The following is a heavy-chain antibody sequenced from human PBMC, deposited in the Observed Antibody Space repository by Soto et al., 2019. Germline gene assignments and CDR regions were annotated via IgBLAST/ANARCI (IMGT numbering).Heavy chain of an antibody. CDR3: AKDSRSGYYGYFQH. Sequence: GGSLRLSCAASGFTFSSYGMHWVRQAPGKGLEWVAVISYDGSNKYYADSVKGRFTISRDNSKNTLYLQMNSLRAEDTAVYYCAKDSRSGYYGYFQHWGQGTLVTVSS. CDR2: ISYDGSNK. CDR1: GFTFSSYG. J-gene: IGHJ1*01. D-gene: IGHD3-3*01. V-gene: IGHV3-30*18.